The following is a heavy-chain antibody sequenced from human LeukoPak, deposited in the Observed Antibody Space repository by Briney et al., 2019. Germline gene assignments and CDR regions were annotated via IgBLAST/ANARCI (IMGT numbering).Heavy chain of an antibody. CDR2: FDPEDGET. CDR1: GYTLTELS. Sequence: ASVKVSCKVSGYTLTELSMHWVRQAPGKGLEWMGGFDPEDGETIYAQKFQGRVTMTEDTSTDTAYMELSSLKSEDTAVYYCETDTGGGYFFSEVDTAMVTGYWGQGPLVTVSS. CDR3: ETDTGGGYFFSEVDTAMVTGY. V-gene: IGHV1-24*01. D-gene: IGHD5-18*01. J-gene: IGHJ4*02.